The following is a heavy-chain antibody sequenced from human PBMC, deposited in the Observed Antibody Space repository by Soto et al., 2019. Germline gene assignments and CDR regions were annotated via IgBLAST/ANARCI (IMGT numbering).Heavy chain of an antibody. D-gene: IGHD3-22*01. J-gene: IGHJ2*01. Sequence: SETLSLTCTVSGASINNNDYYWSWIRQTPGKGLEWIGYVYYSGSTDYIPSLKSRLSMSIDKSQNQFTLKLNSVTAADTATYYCARMSYFYDKWYFDLWGRGTMVTVSS. CDR2: VYYSGST. CDR3: ARMSYFYDKWYFDL. CDR1: GASINNNDYY. V-gene: IGHV4-30-4*01.